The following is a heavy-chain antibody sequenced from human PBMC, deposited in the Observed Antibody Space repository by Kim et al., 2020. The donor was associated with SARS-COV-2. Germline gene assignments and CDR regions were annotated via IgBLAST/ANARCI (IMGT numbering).Heavy chain of an antibody. CDR1: GFTFSSYG. CDR3: AKDSAYYYDSSGYLIFDY. J-gene: IGHJ4*02. Sequence: GGSLRLSCAASGFTFSSYGMHWVRQAPGKGLEWVAVISYDGSNKYYADSVKGRFTISRDNSKNTLYLQMNSLRAEDTAVYYCAKDSAYYYDSSGYLIFDYWGQGTLVTVSS. CDR2: ISYDGSNK. D-gene: IGHD3-22*01. V-gene: IGHV3-30*18.